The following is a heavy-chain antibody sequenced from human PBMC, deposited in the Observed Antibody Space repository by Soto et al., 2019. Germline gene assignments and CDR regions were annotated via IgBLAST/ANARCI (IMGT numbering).Heavy chain of an antibody. CDR2: IFYRGST. J-gene: IGHJ4*02. Sequence: SETLSLTCTVSGGSISSSSNFWGSIRQSPGKGLEWIGSIFYRGSTYYNPSLKSRVTISVDTSKNQISLKLSSVTAADTAVYYCVRNVGGSATTSFDYWGQGTLVTVSS. V-gene: IGHV4-39*01. D-gene: IGHD6-19*01. CDR1: GGSISSSSNF. CDR3: VRNVGGSATTSFDY.